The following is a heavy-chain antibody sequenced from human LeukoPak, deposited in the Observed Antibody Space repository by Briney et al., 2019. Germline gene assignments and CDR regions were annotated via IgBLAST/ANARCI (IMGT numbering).Heavy chain of an antibody. CDR3: ARMGTTFDY. CDR1: GGSISSSSYY. J-gene: IGHJ4*02. D-gene: IGHD1-1*01. CDR2: IFYSGST. V-gene: IGHV4-39*01. Sequence: SETLSLTCTVSGGSISSSSYYWGWVRQPPGKGLEWIGSIFYSGSTYYNPSLKSRLTISVDTSKNQFSLKLSSVTAADTAVYYCARMGTTFDYWGQGTLVTVSS.